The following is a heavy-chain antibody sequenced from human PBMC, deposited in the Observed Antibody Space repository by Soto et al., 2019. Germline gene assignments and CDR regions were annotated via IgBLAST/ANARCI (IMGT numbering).Heavy chain of an antibody. CDR1: GGSISSGGYY. CDR3: AIVIAAAGIEFPGYYYYYYMDV. CDR2: IYYSGST. Sequence: SETLSLTCTVSGGSISSGGYYWSWIRQHPGKGLEWIGYIYYSGSTNYNPSLKSRVTISVDTSKNQFSLKLSSVTAADTAVYYCAIVIAAAGIEFPGYYYYYYMDVWGKGTTVTVSS. V-gene: IGHV4-61*08. J-gene: IGHJ6*03. D-gene: IGHD6-13*01.